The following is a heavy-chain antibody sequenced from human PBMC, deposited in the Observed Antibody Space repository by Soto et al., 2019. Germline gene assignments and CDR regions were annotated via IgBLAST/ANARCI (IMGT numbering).Heavy chain of an antibody. V-gene: IGHV3-23*01. CDR3: AKFSEYYQGQGSRTSYFYGLDV. CDR1: GFTFSSYGMTFSSYA. CDR2: ISGSGDST. D-gene: IGHD2-2*01. Sequence: GGSLRLSCAASGFTFSSYGMTFSSYAMSWVRQAPGKGLEWVSTISGSGDSTYYADSVKGRFTISRDNSKNTLFLQMNSLRAGDTALYYCAKFSEYYQGQGSRTSYFYGLDVWGQGTTVTVSS. J-gene: IGHJ6*02.